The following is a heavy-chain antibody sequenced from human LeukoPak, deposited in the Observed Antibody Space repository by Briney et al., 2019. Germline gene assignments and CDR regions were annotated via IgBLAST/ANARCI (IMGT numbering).Heavy chain of an antibody. V-gene: IGHV4-38-2*01. D-gene: IGHD4-17*01. CDR2: ICHSGST. CDR3: ARRRRGDYGRGYFDY. Sequence: PSETLSLTCAVSGYSISSGYYWGWIRQPPGKGLEWIGSICHSGSTYYNPSLKSRVTISVDTSKNQFSLKLSSVTAADTAVYYCARRRRGDYGRGYFDYWGQGTLVTVSS. CDR1: GYSISSGYY. J-gene: IGHJ4*02.